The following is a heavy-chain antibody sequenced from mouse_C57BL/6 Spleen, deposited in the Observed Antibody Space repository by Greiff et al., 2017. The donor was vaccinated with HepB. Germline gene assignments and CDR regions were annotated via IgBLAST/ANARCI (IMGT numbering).Heavy chain of an antibody. V-gene: IGHV1-72*01. J-gene: IGHJ3*01. CDR3: ARSEYGNYVAGFAY. CDR1: GYTFTSYW. CDR2: IDPNSGGT. D-gene: IGHD2-1*01. Sequence: QVQLKQPGAELVKPGASVKLSCKASGYTFTSYWMHWVKQRPGRGLEWIGRIDPNSGGTKYNEKFKSKATLTVDKPSSTAYMQLSSLTSEDSAVDYCARSEYGNYVAGFAYWGQGTLVTVSA.